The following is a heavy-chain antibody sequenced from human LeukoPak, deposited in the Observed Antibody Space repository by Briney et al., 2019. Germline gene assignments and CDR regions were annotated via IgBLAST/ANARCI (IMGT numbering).Heavy chain of an antibody. CDR1: GFTFSSYG. CDR2: IWYDGSNK. Sequence: GGSLRLSCAASGFTFSSYGMHWVRQAPGKGLEWVAVIWYDGSNKYYADSVKGRFTISRDNSKNTLYLQMNSLRAEDTAVYYCARGTYYDSSHFDYWGQGTLVTFSS. CDR3: ARGTYYDSSHFDY. V-gene: IGHV3-33*01. J-gene: IGHJ4*02. D-gene: IGHD3-22*01.